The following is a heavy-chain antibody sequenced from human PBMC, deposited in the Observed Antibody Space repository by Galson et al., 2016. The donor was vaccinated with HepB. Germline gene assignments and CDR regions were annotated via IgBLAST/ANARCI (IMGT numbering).Heavy chain of an antibody. D-gene: IGHD3-9*01. CDR3: ARVRPSSQLGLVTYY. J-gene: IGHJ4*02. CDR1: GYAFSNYY. V-gene: IGHV1-46*01. Sequence: SVKVSCKASGYAFSNYYMHWVRQAPGQGLEWMGIINPDGGSRSYAQKFQGRVTMTGDTSTTTVNLEMSSLRAEDTAMYYCARVRPSSQLGLVTYYWGQGTLVTVSS. CDR2: INPDGGSR.